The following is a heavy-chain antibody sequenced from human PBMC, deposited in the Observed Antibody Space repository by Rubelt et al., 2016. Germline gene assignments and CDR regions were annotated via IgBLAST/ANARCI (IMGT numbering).Heavy chain of an antibody. J-gene: IGHJ3*02. CDR2: ISSSSSTI. D-gene: IGHD4-23*01. Sequence: EVQLVESGGGLVQPGGSLRLSCAASGFTFSIYSMNWVRQAPGKGLEWVSYISSSSSTIYSADSVKGRFTISRDNAKNSWYLHMSSLRAEDTAVYYCARETRGGNAFDIWGQGTMVTVSS. CDR3: ARETRGGNAFDI. CDR1: GFTFSIYS. V-gene: IGHV3-48*01.